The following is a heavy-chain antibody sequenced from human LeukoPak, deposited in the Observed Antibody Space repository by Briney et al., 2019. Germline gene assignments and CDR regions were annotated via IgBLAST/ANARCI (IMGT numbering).Heavy chain of an antibody. Sequence: GGSLRLSCAASGFTFSSYSMNWVRQAPGKGLEWVGRILSKTSGGTTDYATPVKGRFTISRDDSKNMLYLHMNSLQIEDTAVYYCADYYASGSYPPWGQGTLVTVSS. CDR3: ADYYASGSYPP. D-gene: IGHD3-10*01. J-gene: IGHJ5*02. CDR1: GFTFSSYS. CDR2: ILSKTSGGTT. V-gene: IGHV3-15*07.